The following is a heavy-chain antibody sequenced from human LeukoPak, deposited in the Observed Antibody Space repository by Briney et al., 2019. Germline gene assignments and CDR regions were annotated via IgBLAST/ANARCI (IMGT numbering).Heavy chain of an antibody. V-gene: IGHV3-30*18. CDR1: GFTFSSHD. D-gene: IGHD2-21*02. CDR3: AKQCGGDCYSNY. CDR2: ISYDGGKK. Sequence: GGSLRLSCAASGFTFSSHDMHWVRQAPGKGLEWVAIISYDGGKKDHADSVKGRFTISRDNSKNTLYLQMNSLRAEDTAVYYCAKQCGGDCYSNYWGQGTLVTVSS. J-gene: IGHJ4*02.